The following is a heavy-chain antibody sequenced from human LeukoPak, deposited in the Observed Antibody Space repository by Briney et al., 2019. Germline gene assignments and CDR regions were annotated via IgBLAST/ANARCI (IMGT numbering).Heavy chain of an antibody. J-gene: IGHJ4*02. CDR1: GFTFSSYS. Sequence: GGSLRLSCAASGFTFSSYSMNWVRQAPGKGLEWVSSISSSSSYIYYADSVKGRFTISRDNAKNSLFLQMSSLRAEDTAVYYCAREKEVERRGDFDYWGQGTLVTVSS. D-gene: IGHD1-1*01. CDR3: AREKEVERRGDFDY. CDR2: ISSSSSYI. V-gene: IGHV3-21*01.